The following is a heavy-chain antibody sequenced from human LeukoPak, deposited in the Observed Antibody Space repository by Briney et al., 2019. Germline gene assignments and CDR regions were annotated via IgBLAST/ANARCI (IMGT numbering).Heavy chain of an antibody. CDR1: GFTFSSYA. D-gene: IGHD3-22*01. Sequence: PGRSLRLSCAASGFTFSSYAMHWVRQAPGKGLEWVAVISYDGSRKYYADSVKGRFTISRDNSENTLYLQMNSLRAEDTAVYYCARAILVVITEIDYWGQGTLVTVSS. J-gene: IGHJ4*02. V-gene: IGHV3-30-3*01. CDR3: ARAILVVITEIDY. CDR2: ISYDGSRK.